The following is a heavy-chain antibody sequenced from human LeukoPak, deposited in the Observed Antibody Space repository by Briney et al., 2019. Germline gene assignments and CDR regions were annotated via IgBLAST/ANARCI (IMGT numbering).Heavy chain of an antibody. V-gene: IGHV3-15*05. J-gene: IGHJ4*02. D-gene: IGHD3-22*01. CDR1: GFTFNTYN. CDR2: IKSKADGGTT. Sequence: GGSLRLSCAASGFTFNTYNMNWVRQVPGKGLEWVGRIKSKADGGTTDYAAPVKGRFTISRDDSKNTVFLEMNSPKTEDTGVYFCRYYDNTGYIPLDYWGPGTQVTVSS. CDR3: RYYDNTGYIPLDY.